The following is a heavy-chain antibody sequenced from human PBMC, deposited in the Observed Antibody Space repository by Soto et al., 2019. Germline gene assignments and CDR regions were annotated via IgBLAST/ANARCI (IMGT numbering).Heavy chain of an antibody. D-gene: IGHD5-18*01. Sequence: VQLVESGGGLVQPGGSLRLSCAGSGFTVTDNHMTWVRKAPGRGPEWVSTIYYNGNTFHADSVWGRFTISRDTSKNMLFLQMNSLRAEDTAVYYCATGGDTAKDGYWGQGTLVTVSS. CDR2: IYYNGNT. J-gene: IGHJ4*02. V-gene: IGHV3-53*01. CDR1: GFTVTDNH. CDR3: ATGGDTAKDGY.